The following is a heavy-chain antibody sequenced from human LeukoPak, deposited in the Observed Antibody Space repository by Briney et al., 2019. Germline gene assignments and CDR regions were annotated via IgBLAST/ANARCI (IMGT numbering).Heavy chain of an antibody. CDR2: LSGGGGSR. CDR3: AKNSDSAADFDY. V-gene: IGHV3-23*01. D-gene: IGHD1-26*01. J-gene: IGHJ4*02. CDR1: GFTFRNYA. Sequence: PGGSLRLSCVASGFTFRNYAMSWVRQAPGKGLEWVSSLSGGGGSRYYADSVTGRFTISRDNSKNTLHLQMNSLRAEDTAIYYCAKNSDSAADFDYWGQGTLVTVSS.